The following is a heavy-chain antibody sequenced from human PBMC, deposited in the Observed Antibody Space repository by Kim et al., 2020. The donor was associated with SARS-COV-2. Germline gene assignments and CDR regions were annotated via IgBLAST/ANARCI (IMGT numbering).Heavy chain of an antibody. CDR1: GGTFSSYT. J-gene: IGHJ3*02. CDR2: IIPILGIA. D-gene: IGHD6-13*01. Sequence: SVKVSCKASGGTFSSYTISWVRQAPGQGLEWMGRIIPILGIANYAQKFQGRVTIPADKSTSTAYMELSSLGSEDTAVYYCARVGTDSSSWRYAFDIWGQGTMVTVSS. V-gene: IGHV1-69*02. CDR3: ARVGTDSSSWRYAFDI.